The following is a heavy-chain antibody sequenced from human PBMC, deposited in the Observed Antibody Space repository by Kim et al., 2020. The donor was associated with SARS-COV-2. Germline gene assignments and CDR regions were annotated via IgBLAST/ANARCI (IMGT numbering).Heavy chain of an antibody. J-gene: IGHJ3*02. CDR1: GFTFSGYS. D-gene: IGHD2-21*01. Sequence: GGSLRLSCAASGFTFSGYSMNWVRQAPGKGLEWVSAISSNSSYKYYADSVKGRFTISRDNAKHSLYLQMNSLRAEDTAVYYCAREKGKKDAYAFDIWGQGRMVAVPP. V-gene: IGHV3-21*01. CDR2: ISSNSSYK. CDR3: AREKGKKDAYAFDI.